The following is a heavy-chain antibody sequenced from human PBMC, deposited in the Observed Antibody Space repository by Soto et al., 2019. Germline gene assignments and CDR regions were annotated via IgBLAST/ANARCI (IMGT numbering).Heavy chain of an antibody. CDR3: ARGREEDGYRDYGSAFDI. V-gene: IGHV3-13*01. CDR2: IGTAGDT. Sequence: GGSLRLSCAASGFTFSSYDMHWVRQATGKGLEWVSAIGTAGDTYYPGSVKGRFTLSRENAKNSLYLQMNSLRAEDTAVYYCARGREEDGYRDYGSAFDIWGQGTMVTVSS. D-gene: IGHD4-17*01. CDR1: GFTFSSYD. J-gene: IGHJ3*02.